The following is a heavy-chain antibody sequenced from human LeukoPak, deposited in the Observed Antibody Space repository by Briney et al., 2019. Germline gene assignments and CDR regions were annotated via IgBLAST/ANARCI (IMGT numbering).Heavy chain of an antibody. CDR3: ARDRYREEGYADY. D-gene: IGHD1-26*01. J-gene: IGHJ4*02. V-gene: IGHV3-30-3*01. CDR1: GFTFNTFV. CDR2: ISYDGNNK. Sequence: GGSLRLSCVASGFTFNTFVMHWVRQAPGKGLEWVATISYDGNNKYYTDSVKGRFTESVKGRFTISRDNSENTLYLQMNSLRAEDTAVYYCARDRYREEGYADYWGQGTLVTVSS.